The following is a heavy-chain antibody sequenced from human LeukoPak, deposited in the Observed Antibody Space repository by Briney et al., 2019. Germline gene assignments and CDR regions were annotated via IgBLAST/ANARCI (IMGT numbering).Heavy chain of an antibody. V-gene: IGHV3-9*01. CDR2: ISWNSGSI. Sequence: GGSLRLSCAASGFTFDDYAMHWVRQAPGKGLEWVSGISWNSGSIGYADSVKGRFTISRDNAKNSLYLQMNSLRAEDTALYYCAKDISRVHWGQGTLVTVSS. J-gene: IGHJ4*02. CDR3: AKDISRVH. CDR1: GFTFDDYA.